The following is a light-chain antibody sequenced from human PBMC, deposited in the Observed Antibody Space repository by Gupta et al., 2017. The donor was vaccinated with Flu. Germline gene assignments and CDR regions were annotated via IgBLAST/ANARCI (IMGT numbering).Light chain of an antibody. J-gene: IGKJ1*01. CDR1: RSVLYTSNNKNY. Sequence: DMVMTQPPDSMAVSYGEMVTINCKSSRSVLYTSNNKNYLAWLQQKPGQPPKVLIYWASTRESGVPDRFSGSGSGTDFTLTISGLQAEDVAVYYCQQYYTSPWTFGQGTKVEIK. CDR3: QQYYTSPWT. CDR2: WAS. V-gene: IGKV4-1*01.